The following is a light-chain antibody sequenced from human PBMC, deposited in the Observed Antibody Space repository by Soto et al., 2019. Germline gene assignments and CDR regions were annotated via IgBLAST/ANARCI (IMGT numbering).Light chain of an antibody. J-gene: IGLJ1*01. Sequence: QSALTQPASVSGSPGQSITISCTGTSSDVGGYNYVSWYQHHPGKAPKVMIYDVSNRPSGVSNRFSGSKSGNTASLTISGLQAEDESDYYCSSYASSSIYVCGTGTKLPVL. V-gene: IGLV2-14*03. CDR2: DVS. CDR3: SSYASSSIYV. CDR1: SSDVGGYNY.